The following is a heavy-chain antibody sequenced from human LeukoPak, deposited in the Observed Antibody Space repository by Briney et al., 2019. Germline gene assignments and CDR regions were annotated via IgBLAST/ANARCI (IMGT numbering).Heavy chain of an antibody. CDR3: AKADGDYGYNWFDP. Sequence: GGSLRLSCAASGFTFSSFGMSWVRQAPGKGLEWVSAISGSGGSTYYADSVKGRFTISRDNSKNTLYLQMNSLRAEDTAVYYCAKADGDYGYNWFDPWGQGTLVTVSS. J-gene: IGHJ5*02. CDR2: ISGSGGST. V-gene: IGHV3-23*01. CDR1: GFTFSSFG. D-gene: IGHD4-17*01.